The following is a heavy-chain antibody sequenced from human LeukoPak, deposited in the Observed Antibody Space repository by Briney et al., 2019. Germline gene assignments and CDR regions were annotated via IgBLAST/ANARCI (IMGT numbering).Heavy chain of an antibody. J-gene: IGHJ6*02. V-gene: IGHV3-30*18. CDR2: VVNVRSNK. D-gene: IGHD6-13*01. CDR3: AKLSGHVGSSKNLYYYGMDV. Sequence: SLTLTCGASGFSFTNSDMRWGGRHPGGGVVWGVVVVNVRSNKYYADSVKGRFTISRDNSKNTLYLQMNSLRAEDTAVYYCAKLSGHVGSSKNLYYYGMDVWGQGTTVTVSS. CDR1: GFSFTNSD.